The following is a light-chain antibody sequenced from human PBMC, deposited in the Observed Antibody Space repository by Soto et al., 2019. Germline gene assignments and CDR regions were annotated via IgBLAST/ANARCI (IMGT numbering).Light chain of an antibody. CDR2: GAS. Sequence: EIVITQSPATLSVSPGERATRSCRASQSVSRNLAWYQQRPGQAPRLLISGASTRATGIAARFSGSGSGREFTLTISSLQSEDSALYYCQQYSNWPTFGQGTRLEIK. CDR1: QSVSRN. J-gene: IGKJ5*01. CDR3: QQYSNWPT. V-gene: IGKV3-15*01.